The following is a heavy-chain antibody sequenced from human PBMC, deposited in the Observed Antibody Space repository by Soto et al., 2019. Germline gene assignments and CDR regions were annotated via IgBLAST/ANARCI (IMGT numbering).Heavy chain of an antibody. Sequence: GESLKISCKGSGYSFAGYWITWVRQKPGKGLEWMGRIDPSDSQTYYSPSFRGHVTISATKSITTVFLQWSSLRASDTAMYYCASQIYDSDTGPNFKYYFNSWGQGPPVTVSS. CDR2: IDPSDSQT. J-gene: IGHJ4*02. V-gene: IGHV5-10-1*01. CDR1: GYSFAGYW. CDR3: ASQIYDSDTGPNFKYYFNS. D-gene: IGHD3-22*01.